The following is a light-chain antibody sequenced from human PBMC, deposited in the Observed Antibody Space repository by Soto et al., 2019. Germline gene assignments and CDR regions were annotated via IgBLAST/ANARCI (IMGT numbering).Light chain of an antibody. Sequence: IVLTQSPATLSSITGDRVTLSCRASQAVNTRLAWYQHKPGQAPRLLIYLTSNRAAGIPARFSGSGSGTDFTLTISDVEPEDFAVYYCHQRQSWPRPFGQGTRLAI. V-gene: IGKV3-11*01. CDR1: QAVNTR. CDR2: LTS. CDR3: HQRQSWPRP. J-gene: IGKJ5*01.